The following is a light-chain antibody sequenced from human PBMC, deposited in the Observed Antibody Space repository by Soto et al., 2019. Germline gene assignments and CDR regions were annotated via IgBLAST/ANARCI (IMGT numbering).Light chain of an antibody. V-gene: IGKV1-9*01. CDR1: HGIGRS. CDR2: DAV. J-gene: IGKJ4*01. CDR3: QQLSAYPLT. Sequence: DIQLTQSPSFLSASVGDRVSITCRASHGIGRSFAWYQQNPGKAPKVLIYDAVILQSGVPSRFSGSGSGTEFTLTISSLQPEDFATYYCQQLSAYPLTFGGGTKVEIK.